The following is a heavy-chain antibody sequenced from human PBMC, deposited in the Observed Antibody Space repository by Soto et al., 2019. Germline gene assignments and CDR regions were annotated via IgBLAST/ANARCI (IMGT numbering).Heavy chain of an antibody. CDR2: IYYSGTTT. Sequence: SETLSLTCTVSGGSISNYYWTWIRQPPGKGLEWMGYIYYSGTTTNYNPSLKSRVTLSVDTSKNQFSLKLSSVTAADTAVYYCARQGELSGGPSYPYWGQGTLVTVSS. D-gene: IGHD1-26*01. CDR1: GGSISNYY. CDR3: ARQGELSGGPSYPY. J-gene: IGHJ4*02. V-gene: IGHV4-59*08.